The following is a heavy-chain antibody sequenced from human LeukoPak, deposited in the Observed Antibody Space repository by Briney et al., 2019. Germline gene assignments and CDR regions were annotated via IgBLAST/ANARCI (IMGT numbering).Heavy chain of an antibody. CDR1: GFTFSSYG. Sequence: GGSLRLSCAASGFTFSSYGMHWVRQAPGKGLAWVAVIWYDGSNKYYADSVKGRFTISRDNSKNTLYLQMNSLRAEDTAVYYCARSGRGVDSFYFYMDVWGKGTAVTASS. D-gene: IGHD3-10*01. CDR2: IWYDGSNK. J-gene: IGHJ6*03. V-gene: IGHV3-33*01. CDR3: ARSGRGVDSFYFYMDV.